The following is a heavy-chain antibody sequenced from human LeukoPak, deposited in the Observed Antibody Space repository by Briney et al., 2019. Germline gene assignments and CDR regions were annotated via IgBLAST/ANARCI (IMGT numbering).Heavy chain of an antibody. CDR1: GGSMRNYY. CDR2: THSSGNT. V-gene: IGHV4-4*09. Sequence: SETLSLTCTVSGGSMRNYYWSWIRQPPGKGLEWIGHTHSSGNTKYSPSLESRVTILLDTSRNQFSRTLSSVTAADTAVYYCGRHIGNAWFWAFNIWGQGTLVTVSS. D-gene: IGHD2-21*01. J-gene: IGHJ3*02. CDR3: GRHIGNAWFWAFNI.